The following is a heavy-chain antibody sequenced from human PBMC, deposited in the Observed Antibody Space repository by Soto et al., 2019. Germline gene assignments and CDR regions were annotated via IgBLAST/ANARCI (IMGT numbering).Heavy chain of an antibody. D-gene: IGHD6-6*01. CDR3: ARQGVIAARGVFDY. V-gene: IGHV4-31*03. J-gene: IGHJ4*02. CDR2: IYYSVST. Sequence: SETLSLTCTVSGGSISSGGYYCSWIRQHPGKGPEWIGYIYYSVSTYYNPSLKSRVTISVDTSKNQFSLKLSSVTAADTAVYYCARQGVIAARGVFDYWGQGTLVTVSS. CDR1: GGSISSGGYY.